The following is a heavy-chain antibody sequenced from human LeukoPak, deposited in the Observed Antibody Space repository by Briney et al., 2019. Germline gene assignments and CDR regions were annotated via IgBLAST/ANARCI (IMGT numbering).Heavy chain of an antibody. J-gene: IGHJ4*02. V-gene: IGHV3-23*01. CDR2: ISGTGYNT. CDR3: AKHVSGSLFYFDY. D-gene: IGHD3-10*01. CDR1: GFTFRNCA. Sequence: GGSLRLSCAASGFTFRNCAMSWVRQAPGKGLEWVSGISGTGYNTYYADSVKGRFTISRDNSKTTLYLQMNSLGAEDTAVYYCAKHVSGSLFYFDYWGQRTLVTVSS.